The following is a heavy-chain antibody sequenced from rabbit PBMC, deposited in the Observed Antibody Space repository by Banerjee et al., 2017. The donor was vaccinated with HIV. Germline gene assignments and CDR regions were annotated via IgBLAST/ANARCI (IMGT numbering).Heavy chain of an antibody. Sequence: QEQLEESGGDLVKPEGSLTLTCTASGFSFSNNCWICWVRQAPGKGLEWIACIYAGSSGSTYYASWAKGRFTISKTSSTTVTLQMTSLTAADTATYFCARNMGYGSSSGYYGLWGPGTLVTVS. D-gene: IGHD1-1*01. CDR2: IYAGSSGST. CDR3: ARNMGYGSSSGYYGL. CDR1: GFSFSNNCW. J-gene: IGHJ4*01. V-gene: IGHV1S45*01.